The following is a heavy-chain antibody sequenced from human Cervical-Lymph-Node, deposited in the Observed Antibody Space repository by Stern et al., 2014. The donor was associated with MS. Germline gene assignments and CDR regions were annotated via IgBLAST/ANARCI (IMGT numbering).Heavy chain of an antibody. V-gene: IGHV3-30*01. CDR3: ARGHSRSWCFDY. CDR1: GFTLGGSA. J-gene: IGHJ4*02. D-gene: IGHD6-13*01. Sequence: VQLVESGGGVVQPGRSLRLTCAASGFTLGGSAMHWVRQAPGKGLEWVALISYDGSKKYYVDSVKGRFSISRDYSKNTLFLQMDSLRSEDTAVYYCARGHSRSWCFDYLGQGTLVTVSS. CDR2: ISYDGSKK.